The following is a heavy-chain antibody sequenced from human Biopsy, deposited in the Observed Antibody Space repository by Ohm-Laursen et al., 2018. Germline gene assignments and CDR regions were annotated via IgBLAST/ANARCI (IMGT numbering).Heavy chain of an antibody. J-gene: IGHJ4*02. V-gene: IGHV1-8*01. CDR2: MNPDNGNT. Sequence: ASVKVSCKTSGYPFTFYEINWVRQATGQGLEWLGWMNPDNGNTGSAQKFHDRVTMTMNTSINTAYLELSSLRSEDTAVYYCARFDNGFDKWGQGTLVTVSS. D-gene: IGHD2-8*01. CDR1: GYPFTFYE. CDR3: ARFDNGFDK.